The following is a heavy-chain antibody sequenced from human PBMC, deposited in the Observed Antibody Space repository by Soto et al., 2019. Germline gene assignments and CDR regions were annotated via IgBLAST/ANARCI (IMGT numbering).Heavy chain of an antibody. Sequence: ASVKVSCKASGGTFTGYYMHWVRQAPGQGLEWMGWINPNSGGTNYAQKFQGWVTMTRDTSISTAYMELSRLRSDDTAVYYCARAGMTDYYYMDVWGKGTTVTVSS. CDR1: GGTFTGYY. CDR2: INPNSGGT. V-gene: IGHV1-2*04. J-gene: IGHJ6*03. CDR3: ARAGMTDYYYMDV.